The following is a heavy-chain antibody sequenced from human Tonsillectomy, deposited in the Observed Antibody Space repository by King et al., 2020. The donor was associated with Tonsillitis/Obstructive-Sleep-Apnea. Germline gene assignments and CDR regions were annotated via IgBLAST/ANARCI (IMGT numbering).Heavy chain of an antibody. V-gene: IGHV4-31*01. CDR3: AREDRDYDILTGYYNSGAFDI. CDR1: GGSISSGGYY. Sequence: QLQESGPGLVKPSQTLSLTCTVSGGSISSGGYYWSWIRQHPGKGLEWIGYIYYSGSTYYNPSLKSLVTISVDTSKNQFSLKLSSVTAADTAVYYCAREDRDYDILTGYYNSGAFDIWGQGTMVTVSS. J-gene: IGHJ3*02. CDR2: IYYSGST. D-gene: IGHD3-9*01.